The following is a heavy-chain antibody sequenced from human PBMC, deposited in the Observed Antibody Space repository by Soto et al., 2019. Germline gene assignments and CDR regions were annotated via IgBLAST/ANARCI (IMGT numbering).Heavy chain of an antibody. V-gene: IGHV3-7*03. Sequence: PGGSLRLSCAASGFSFRSSWMSWVRQAPGKGLQWVANINQDGSAKCYADSVKGRFTISRDNANNSLYLQMNSLRAEDTAVYYCAREDWYYFDYWGQGTLVTVS. CDR2: INQDGSAK. J-gene: IGHJ4*02. D-gene: IGHD3-9*01. CDR1: GFSFRSSW. CDR3: AREDWYYFDY.